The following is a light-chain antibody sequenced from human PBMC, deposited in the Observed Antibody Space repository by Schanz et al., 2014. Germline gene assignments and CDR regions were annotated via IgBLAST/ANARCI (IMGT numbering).Light chain of an antibody. CDR1: QGVSTN. Sequence: EIVMTQSPATLSVSPGESVTLSCRASQGVSTNLAWYQQRPGQPPRLLIYSASRRATGVPDRFSDSGSGTEFTLTISSLQAEDVAVYYCQQYYGLPLTFGGGTKVEIK. CDR3: QQYYGLPLT. CDR2: SAS. J-gene: IGKJ4*01. V-gene: IGKV3-15*01.